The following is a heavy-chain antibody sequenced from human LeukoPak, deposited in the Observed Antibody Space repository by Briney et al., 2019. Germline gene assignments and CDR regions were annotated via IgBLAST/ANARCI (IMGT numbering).Heavy chain of an antibody. J-gene: IGHJ4*02. CDR3: ARDPPDY. V-gene: IGHV3-48*03. CDR2: ILNSGTTT. CDR1: RFTFSSYE. Sequence: GGSLRLSCAASRFTFSSYEMNWVRQAPGRGLEWVSYILNSGTTTYYADSVKGRFTISRDNAKNSLYLQMNSLRAEDTGVYYCARDPPDYWGQGILVTVSS.